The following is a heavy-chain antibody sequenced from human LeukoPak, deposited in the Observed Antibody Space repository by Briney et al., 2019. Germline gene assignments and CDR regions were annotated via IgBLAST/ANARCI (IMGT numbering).Heavy chain of an antibody. V-gene: IGHV1-8*01. CDR3: ASNPPNTGDFYY. J-gene: IGHJ4*02. CDR1: GYTFTNLD. D-gene: IGHD7-27*01. Sequence: ASVKVSCKTSGYTFTNLDINWLRQAPGQGLEWTGWMSPNSGDTGYAQKFQGRVSMTRDIFKSTAYMELSSLRSEDTAIYYYASNPPNTGDFYYWGLGTLVTVSS. CDR2: MSPNSGDT.